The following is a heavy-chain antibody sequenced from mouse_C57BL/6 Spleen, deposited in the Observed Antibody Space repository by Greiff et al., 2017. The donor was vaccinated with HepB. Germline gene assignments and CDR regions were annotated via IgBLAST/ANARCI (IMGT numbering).Heavy chain of an antibody. J-gene: IGHJ3*01. CDR3: ARKGSGSSGHWFAY. Sequence: QVQLQQSGAELVMPGASVKLSCKASGYTFTSYWMHWVKQRPGQGLEWIGEIDPSDSYTNYNQKFKGKSTLTVDKSSSTAYMQLSSLTSEDSAVYYCARKGSGSSGHWFAYWGQGTLVTVSA. CDR1: GYTFTSYW. CDR2: IDPSDSYT. D-gene: IGHD3-2*02. V-gene: IGHV1-69*01.